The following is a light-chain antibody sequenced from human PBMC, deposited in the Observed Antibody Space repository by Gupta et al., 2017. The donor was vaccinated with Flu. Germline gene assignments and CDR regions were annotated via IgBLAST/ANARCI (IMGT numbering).Light chain of an antibody. Sequence: QTVLTPEPSLSVSPGGTVTLTCDLSSGSVSSSLYPSWYQQTPGQPPRTLVYSTNLRAPGVPDRFSGSILGGKAALTITGAQAIDESDYYCLLYLGNGVSLFGGGTRLTV. J-gene: IGLJ2*01. CDR3: LLYLGNGVSL. V-gene: IGLV8-61*01. CDR1: SGSVSSSLY. CDR2: STN.